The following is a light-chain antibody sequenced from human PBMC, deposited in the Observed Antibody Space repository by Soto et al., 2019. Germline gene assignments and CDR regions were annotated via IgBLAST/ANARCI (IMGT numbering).Light chain of an antibody. Sequence: SALTQPASVSGSPGQSITISCTGSNSDVGAYNYVSWYQQHPGKAPKLIIYEVNNRPSGVSYRFSGSKSGNTASLTISGLQADDEADYYCASYTISSTRVFGGGTKLTVL. CDR2: EVN. CDR1: NSDVGAYNY. V-gene: IGLV2-14*01. J-gene: IGLJ3*02. CDR3: ASYTISSTRV.